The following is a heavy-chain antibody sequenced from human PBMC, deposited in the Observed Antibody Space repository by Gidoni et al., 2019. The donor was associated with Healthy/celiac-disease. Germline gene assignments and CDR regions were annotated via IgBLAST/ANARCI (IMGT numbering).Heavy chain of an antibody. Sequence: QVQLVQSGAEVKKPGSSVKVSCKASGCTFSSYAISWVRQAPGQGLEWMGGIIPIFGTANYAQKFQGRVTITADKSTSTAYMELSSLRSEDTAVYYCARAGLRGYCSSTSCYPDYWGQGTLVTVSS. V-gene: IGHV1-69*06. CDR3: ARAGLRGYCSSTSCYPDY. D-gene: IGHD2-2*03. J-gene: IGHJ4*02. CDR1: GCTFSSYA. CDR2: IIPIFGTA.